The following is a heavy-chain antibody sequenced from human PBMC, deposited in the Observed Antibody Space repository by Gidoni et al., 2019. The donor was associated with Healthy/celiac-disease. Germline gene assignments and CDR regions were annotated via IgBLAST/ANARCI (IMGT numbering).Heavy chain of an antibody. V-gene: IGHV3-21*01. D-gene: IGHD5-12*01. J-gene: IGHJ2*01. CDR3: ARDHRVGGDGYDSPLYFWYFDL. Sequence: EVQLVESGGGLVKPGGSLRLSCAASGFTFSSYSMNWVRQAPGKGLEWVSAISSSSSYIYYADSVKGRFTISRDNAKNSLYLQMNSLRAEDTAVYYCARDHRVGGDGYDSPLYFWYFDLWGRGTLVTVSS. CDR1: GFTFSSYS. CDR2: ISSSSSYI.